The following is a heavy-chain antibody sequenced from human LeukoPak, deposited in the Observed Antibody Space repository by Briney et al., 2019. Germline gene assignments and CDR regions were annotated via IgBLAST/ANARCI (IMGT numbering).Heavy chain of an antibody. J-gene: IGHJ4*02. CDR2: IYYSGST. V-gene: IGHV4-39*07. D-gene: IGHD4-17*01. CDR1: GGSISRSRDY. Sequence: SETLSLTCTVSGGSISRSRDYWGWIRQPPGKGLEWIGSIYYSGSTYYNPSLKSRVTISGDTSKNRFSLKLSSVTAADTAMYNSDSSDYGGTNFDYWGQGTLVTVSS. CDR3: DSSDYGGTNFDY.